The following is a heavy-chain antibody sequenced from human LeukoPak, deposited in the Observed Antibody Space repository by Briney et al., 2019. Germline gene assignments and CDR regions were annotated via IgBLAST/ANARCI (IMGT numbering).Heavy chain of an antibody. V-gene: IGHV1-46*01. CDR2: INPCGGST. CDR3: ARALLGYCSSTSCPHFDY. Sequence: ASVKVSCKASGYTFTSYYMHCVRQAPGQGLEWMGIINPCGGSTSYAQKFQGRVTMTRDTSTSTVYMELSSLRSEDTAVYYCARALLGYCSSTSCPHFDYWGQGTLVTVSS. J-gene: IGHJ4*02. D-gene: IGHD2-2*01. CDR1: GYTFTSYY.